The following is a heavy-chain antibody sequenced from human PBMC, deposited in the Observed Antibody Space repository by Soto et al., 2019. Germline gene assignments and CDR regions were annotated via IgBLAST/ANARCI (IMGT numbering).Heavy chain of an antibody. Sequence: ETLSLTCAVYGGSFSGYYWSWIRQPPGKGLEWIGEINHSGSTNYNPSLKSRVTISVDTSKNQFSLKLSSVTAADTAVYYCARVRAVAATMWGNYYYYGMDVWGQGTTVTVSS. CDR3: ARVRAVAATMWGNYYYYGMDV. CDR1: GGSFSGYY. V-gene: IGHV4-34*01. J-gene: IGHJ6*02. D-gene: IGHD2-15*01. CDR2: INHSGST.